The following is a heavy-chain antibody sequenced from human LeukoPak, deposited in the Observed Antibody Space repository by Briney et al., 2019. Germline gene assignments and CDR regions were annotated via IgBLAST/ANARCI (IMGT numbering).Heavy chain of an antibody. CDR3: ARHMGLGYTYFYPYFDY. V-gene: IGHV4-59*08. CDR2: IYYSGST. Sequence: SETLSLTCTVSGGSTSSYYWSWIRQPPGKGLEWIGYIYYSGSTNYNPSLKSRVTISVDTSKHQFSLKLSSVTAADTAVYYCARHMGLGYTYFYPYFDYWGQGTLVSVSS. D-gene: IGHD1-1*01. J-gene: IGHJ4*01. CDR1: GGSTSSYY.